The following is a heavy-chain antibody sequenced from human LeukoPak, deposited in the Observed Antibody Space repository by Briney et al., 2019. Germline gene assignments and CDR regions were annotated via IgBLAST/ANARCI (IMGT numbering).Heavy chain of an antibody. D-gene: IGHD1-1*01. CDR1: GFTFSSYV. J-gene: IGHJ3*02. CDR3: ASLPGYGIYDAFDI. V-gene: IGHV3-30*02. Sequence: PGGSLRLSCAASGFTFSSYVTHWVRQAPGKGLEWVAFIRYDGSNKYYADSVKGRFTISRDNSKNTLYLQMNSLRAEDTAVYYCASLPGYGIYDAFDIWGQGTMVTVSS. CDR2: IRYDGSNK.